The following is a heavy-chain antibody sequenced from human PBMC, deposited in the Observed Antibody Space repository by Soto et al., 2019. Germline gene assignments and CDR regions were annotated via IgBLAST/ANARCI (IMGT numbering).Heavy chain of an antibody. CDR2: IFHDGSNQ. D-gene: IGHD6-19*01. CDR3: ARDPQLWLVQGPFDY. J-gene: IGHJ4*02. Sequence: GGSLRLSCAASGFTFSIYGMHWVRQAPGKGLEWVAVIFHDGSNQSYADSVQGRFTISRDNSKSTLYLQMDSLRADDTAVYYCARDPQLWLVQGPFDYWGQGTLVTVSS. CDR1: GFTFSIYG. V-gene: IGHV3-33*01.